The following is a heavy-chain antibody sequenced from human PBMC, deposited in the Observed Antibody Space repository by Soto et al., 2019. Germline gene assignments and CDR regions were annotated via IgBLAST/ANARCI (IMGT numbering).Heavy chain of an antibody. J-gene: IGHJ6*02. CDR2: ISAYNGNT. V-gene: IGHV1-18*01. D-gene: IGHD3-9*01. CDR3: ARLLIHPHAFDWLPRNSNYGMDV. CDR1: GYTFTSYG. Sequence: QVQLVQSGAEVKKPGASVKVSCKASGYTFTSYGISWVRQAPGQGLEWMGWISAYNGNTNYAQKLQGRVTMTTDTSTSPAYMELRSLRSDDTAVYYCARLLIHPHAFDWLPRNSNYGMDVWGQGTTVTVSS.